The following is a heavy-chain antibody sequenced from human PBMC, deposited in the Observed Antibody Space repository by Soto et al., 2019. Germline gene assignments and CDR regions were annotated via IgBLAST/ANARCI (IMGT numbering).Heavy chain of an antibody. D-gene: IGHD3-10*01. Sequence: QVQVVQSGVEVRRPGSSVKVSCKASGDTFKNCVISWVRQAPGQGLEWMGGIIPLFGTTDFAQRFQGRLKITTDESTTTAYMALSRLRSEDTATYYWAAELGFGKLSVVWGQGTTVIVSS. V-gene: IGHV1-69*01. CDR2: IIPLFGTT. CDR3: AAELGFGKLSVV. J-gene: IGHJ6*02. CDR1: GDTFKNCV.